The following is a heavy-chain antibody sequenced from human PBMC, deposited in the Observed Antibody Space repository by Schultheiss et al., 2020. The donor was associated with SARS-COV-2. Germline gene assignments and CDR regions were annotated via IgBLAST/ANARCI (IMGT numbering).Heavy chain of an antibody. J-gene: IGHJ4*02. CDR1: GFTFSSYS. V-gene: IGHV3-21*01. D-gene: IGHD3-10*01. Sequence: GGSLRLSCAASGFTFSSYSMNWVRQAPGKGLEWVSSISSSSSYIYYADSVKGRFTISRDNSKNTLYLQMNSLRAEDTAFYYCARDRDQFLNYYGSGSPLDYWGQGTLVTVSS. CDR3: ARDRDQFLNYYGSGSPLDY. CDR2: ISSSSSYI.